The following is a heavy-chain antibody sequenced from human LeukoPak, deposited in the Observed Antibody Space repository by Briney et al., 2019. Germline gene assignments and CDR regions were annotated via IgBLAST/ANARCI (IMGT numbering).Heavy chain of an antibody. D-gene: IGHD6-6*01. CDR3: ARAPARTRYNWFDP. Sequence: GGSLRLSCTASGFTFSNYAMSWVRQAPGKGLEWVSVIYSGGDTYYADSVKGRFTISRDNSKNTLYLQMNSLRAEDTAVYYCARAPARTRYNWFDPWGQGTLVTVSS. J-gene: IGHJ5*02. CDR2: IYSGGDT. CDR1: GFTFSNYA. V-gene: IGHV3-53*01.